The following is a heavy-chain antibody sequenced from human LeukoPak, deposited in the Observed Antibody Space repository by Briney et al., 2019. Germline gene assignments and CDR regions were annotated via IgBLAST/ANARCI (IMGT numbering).Heavy chain of an antibody. V-gene: IGHV4-38-2*02. CDR3: ARDSYSDYDKGAFDI. CDR2: IYHSGSS. J-gene: IGHJ3*02. D-gene: IGHD3-22*01. Sequence: PSETLSLTCTVSDYSIYSGYYWGWIRQPPGKGLEWIGSIYHSGSSYYNPSLRSRVTISVDPSKNHFSLKLSSVTAADTAVYYCARDSYSDYDKGAFDIWGQGTMVIVSS. CDR1: DYSIYSGYY.